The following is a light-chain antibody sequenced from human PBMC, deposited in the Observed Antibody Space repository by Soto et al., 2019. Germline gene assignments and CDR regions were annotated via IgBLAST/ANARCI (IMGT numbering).Light chain of an antibody. CDR1: QSISRT. Sequence: EMVLTQSPATLSLSPGERANLSCRTSQSISRTLAWYQQKSGQAPRLLIYDASNRATGIPTRFSGSGSGTDFTLTISSLEPEDFAVYYCQQRYNWPQTFGQGTKVEIK. V-gene: IGKV3-11*01. CDR3: QQRYNWPQT. CDR2: DAS. J-gene: IGKJ1*01.